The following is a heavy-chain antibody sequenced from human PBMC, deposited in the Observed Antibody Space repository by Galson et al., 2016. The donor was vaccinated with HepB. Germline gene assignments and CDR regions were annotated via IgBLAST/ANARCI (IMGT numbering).Heavy chain of an antibody. CDR2: VKRDGSER. V-gene: IGHV3-7*03. CDR1: GFTFSSYW. J-gene: IGHJ4*02. Sequence: SLRLSCAASGFTFSSYWMSWVRQAPGKGLEWVANVKRDGSERYYVDSVKGRFTISRDNAKNSLFLQMNSLRVEDTAVYYCARGANRGRPFDYWGQGTLVTASS. D-gene: IGHD3-10*01. CDR3: ARGANRGRPFDY.